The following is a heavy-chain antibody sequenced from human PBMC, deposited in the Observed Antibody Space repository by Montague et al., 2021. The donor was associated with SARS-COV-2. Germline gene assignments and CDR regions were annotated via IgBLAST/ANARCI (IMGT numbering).Heavy chain of an antibody. CDR3: ARIFPPSHLEGGPDGYFDI. CDR1: GLSVTTSGLC. J-gene: IGHJ2*01. V-gene: IGHV2-70*01. Sequence: PALVKPTQTLTLTCTLSGLSVTTSGLCVGWIRQPPGKALEWHALIDWDNDEYYRPSLKTRLTTSKDTSKNQVVLTMTNMDPADTATFICARIFPPSHLEGGPDGYFDIWGQGTLVTVSS. CDR2: IDWDNDE. D-gene: IGHD2-15*01.